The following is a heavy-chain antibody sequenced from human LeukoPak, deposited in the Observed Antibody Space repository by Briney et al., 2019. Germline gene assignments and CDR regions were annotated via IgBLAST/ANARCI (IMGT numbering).Heavy chain of an antibody. D-gene: IGHD3-10*01. Sequence: GGSLRLSCAASGVILSNYRMNWVRQAPGKGLEWVSYISSSGNSREYADSVKGRFTISRDNARDSLHLQMNSLRVEDTAVYYCARDPVLYGSGGFDYWGQGTLVTVSS. CDR2: ISSSGNSR. V-gene: IGHV3-48*04. CDR3: ARDPVLYGSGGFDY. CDR1: GVILSNYR. J-gene: IGHJ4*02.